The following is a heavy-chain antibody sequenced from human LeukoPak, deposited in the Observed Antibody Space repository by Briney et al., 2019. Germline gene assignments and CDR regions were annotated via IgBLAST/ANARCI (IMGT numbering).Heavy chain of an antibody. D-gene: IGHD3-10*01. V-gene: IGHV3-53*01. CDR1: GFTVSSNY. Sequence: GGSLRLSCAASGFTVSSNYMSWVRQAPGKGLEWVSVIYSGGSTYYADSVNGRFTISRDNSKNKLYLQMNSLRAEDTAVYYCAIRLLGGSGSESLDYWGQGTLVTVSS. CDR3: AIRLLGGSGSESLDY. CDR2: IYSGGST. J-gene: IGHJ4*02.